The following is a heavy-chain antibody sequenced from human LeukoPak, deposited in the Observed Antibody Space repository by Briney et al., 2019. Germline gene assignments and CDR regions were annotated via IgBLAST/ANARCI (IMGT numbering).Heavy chain of an antibody. CDR3: ARDRLSLSSTSDDDAFDI. J-gene: IGHJ3*02. CDR2: ISSSSSYI. Sequence: GGSLRLSCAASGFTFSSYGMHWVRQAPGKGLEWVSSISSSSSYIYYADSVKGRFTISRDNAKNSLYLQMNSLRAEDTAVYYCARDRLSLSSTSDDDAFDIWGQGTMVTVSS. CDR1: GFTFSSYG. V-gene: IGHV3-21*01. D-gene: IGHD2-2*01.